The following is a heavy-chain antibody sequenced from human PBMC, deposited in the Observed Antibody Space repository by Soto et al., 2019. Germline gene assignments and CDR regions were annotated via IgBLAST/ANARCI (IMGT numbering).Heavy chain of an antibody. CDR1: GVSISSNTYY. J-gene: IGHJ4*02. CDR3: ATGRGGVERQGRAWFDY. D-gene: IGHD1-1*01. CDR2: IYYSGST. Sequence: QLQLQESGPGLVKPSETLSLTCTVSGVSISSNTYYWGWIRQPPGKGLEWIGSIYYSGSTYYNPSLKSRVTISADTSKNQFSLKLSSVAAADTAVYYCATGRGGVERQGRAWFDYWGQGALVTVSS. V-gene: IGHV4-39*01.